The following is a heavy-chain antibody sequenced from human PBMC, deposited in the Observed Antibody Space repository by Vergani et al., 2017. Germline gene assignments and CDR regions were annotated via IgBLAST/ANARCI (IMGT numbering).Heavy chain of an antibody. D-gene: IGHD1-26*01. J-gene: IGHJ6*02. CDR3: AYSGSATYGMDV. CDR2: IDWDDDK. V-gene: IGHV2-70*15. Sequence: QVTLRESGPALVKPTQTLTLTCTFSGFSLSTSGMCVSWIRQPPGKALEWLARIDWDDDKYYSTSLKTRLTISKDTSKNQVVLTMTNMDPVDTATYYCAYSGSATYGMDVWGQGTTVTVSS. CDR1: GFSLSTSGMC.